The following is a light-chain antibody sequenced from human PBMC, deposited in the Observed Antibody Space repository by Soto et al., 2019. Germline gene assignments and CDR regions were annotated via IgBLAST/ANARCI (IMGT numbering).Light chain of an antibody. CDR2: DVS. Sequence: QCVLTQPASVSGAAGEAITISCTGASSDVGGYNYVSWYQQYPGKAPKLMIFDVSNRPSGVSNRFSGSKSGNTASLTISGLQAEDEADYYCSSYARSGTYVFGSGTKVTVL. CDR3: SSYARSGTYV. CDR1: SSDVGGYNY. J-gene: IGLJ1*01. V-gene: IGLV2-14*03.